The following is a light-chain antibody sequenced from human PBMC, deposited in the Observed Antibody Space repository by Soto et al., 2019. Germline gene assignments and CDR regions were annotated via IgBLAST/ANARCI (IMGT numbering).Light chain of an antibody. CDR2: EVS. CDR1: SSDVGGYNY. J-gene: IGLJ7*01. Sequence: QSALTQPASVSGSPGQSITISCTGTSSDVGGYNYVSWYQQHPGKAPTLIIYEVSNRPSGVSDHFSGSKSGNTASLTISGLQAEDEAEYYCSSYTSSSTLVFGTGTQLTVL. CDR3: SSYTSSSTLV. V-gene: IGLV2-14*01.